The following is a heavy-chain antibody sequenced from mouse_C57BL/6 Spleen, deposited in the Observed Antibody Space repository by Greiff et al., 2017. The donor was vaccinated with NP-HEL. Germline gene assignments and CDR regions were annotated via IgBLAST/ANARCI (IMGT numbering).Heavy chain of an antibody. CDR3: ARYGFITTVVEGFAY. CDR1: GFTFSSYA. V-gene: IGHV5-4*01. Sequence: EVHLVESGGGLVKPGGSLKLSCAASGFTFSSYAMSWVRQTPEKRLEWVATISDGGSYTYYPDNVKGRFTISRDNAKNNLYLQMSHLKSEDTAMYYCARYGFITTVVEGFAYWGQGTLVTVSA. CDR2: ISDGGSYT. D-gene: IGHD1-1*01. J-gene: IGHJ3*01.